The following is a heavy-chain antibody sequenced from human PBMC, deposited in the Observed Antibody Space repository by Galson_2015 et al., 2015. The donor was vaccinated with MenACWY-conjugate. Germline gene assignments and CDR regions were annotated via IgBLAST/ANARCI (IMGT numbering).Heavy chain of an antibody. Sequence: QSGAEVKKPGESLKISCKGSGYSFTTYWIAWVRQLPEKGLEWMGLISPGDSNTRYSPAFQGQVTISADKSISTAYLQWNSLQASDTAMYYCARHPPGGRGMDVWGQGTTVTVSS. CDR2: ISPGDSNT. J-gene: IGHJ6*02. D-gene: IGHD1-26*01. CDR3: ARHPPGGRGMDV. V-gene: IGHV5-51*01. CDR1: GYSFTTYW.